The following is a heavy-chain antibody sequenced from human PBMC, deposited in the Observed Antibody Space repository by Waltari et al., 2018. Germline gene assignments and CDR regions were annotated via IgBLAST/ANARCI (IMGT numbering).Heavy chain of an antibody. CDR3: AREPSPDSSGYFYYYMDV. Sequence: EVQLVESGGGLVQPGGSLRLSCAASGLPFIRSWMHWVRQAPGKGLVWVSRINSDGSGTIYADSVKGRFTISRDNAKNTLYLQLNSLRVEDTAVYYCAREPSPDSSGYFYYYMDVWGKGTTVTVSS. CDR2: INSDGSGT. V-gene: IGHV3-74*01. D-gene: IGHD3-22*01. CDR1: GLPFIRSW. J-gene: IGHJ6*03.